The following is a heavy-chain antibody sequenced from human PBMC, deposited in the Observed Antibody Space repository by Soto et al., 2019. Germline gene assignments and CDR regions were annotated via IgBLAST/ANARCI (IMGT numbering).Heavy chain of an antibody. Sequence: QLQLQESGSGLVKPSQTLSLTCAVSGGSISSGGYSWSWIRQPPGKGLEWIGYIYHSGSTYYNPSLKSRVTISVDRSKNQFSLKLSSVTAADTAVYYCARYSSSADYFDYWGQGTLVTVSS. CDR3: ARYSSSADYFDY. V-gene: IGHV4-30-2*01. CDR2: IYHSGST. J-gene: IGHJ4*02. D-gene: IGHD6-6*01. CDR1: GGSISSGGYS.